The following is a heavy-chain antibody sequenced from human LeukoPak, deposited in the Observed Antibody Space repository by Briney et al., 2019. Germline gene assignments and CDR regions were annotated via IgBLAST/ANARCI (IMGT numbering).Heavy chain of an antibody. CDR1: GFTFSSYA. J-gene: IGHJ4*02. CDR3: AREIYCGGDCYYYFDY. Sequence: GGSLRLSCAASGFTFSSYAMSWVRQAPGKGLEWVSAISGSGGSTYYADSVKGRFTISRDNSKNTPYLQMNSLRAEDTAVYYCAREIYCGGDCYYYFDYWGQGTLVTVSS. D-gene: IGHD2-21*02. V-gene: IGHV3-23*01. CDR2: ISGSGGST.